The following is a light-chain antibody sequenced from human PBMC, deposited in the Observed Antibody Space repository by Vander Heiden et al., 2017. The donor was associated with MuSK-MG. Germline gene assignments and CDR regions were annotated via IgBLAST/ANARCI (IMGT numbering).Light chain of an antibody. CDR3: QQHDIAPIT. Sequence: NVLTQSPDTLSLSPGERATLSCRASQSVAKNYLSWYQQKPGQAPRLLIVAASNRATGTPDRFSGSGSGTDFTLTINRLEPEDFAVYYCQQHDIAPITFGQGTQLEIK. J-gene: IGKJ5*01. V-gene: IGKV3-20*01. CDR1: QSVAKNY. CDR2: AAS.